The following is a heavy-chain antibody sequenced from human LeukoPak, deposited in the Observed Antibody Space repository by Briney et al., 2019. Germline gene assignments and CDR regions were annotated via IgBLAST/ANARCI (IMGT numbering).Heavy chain of an antibody. D-gene: IGHD6-19*01. Sequence: SQTLSLTCAISGDSVSSNSAAWNWIRQSPSRGLEWLGRTYYRSKWYNDYAVSVKSRITINPDTSKNQFSLQLNSVTPEDTAVYYCARGGYSSGWYGRSAFDIWGQGTMVTVSS. J-gene: IGHJ3*02. V-gene: IGHV6-1*01. CDR2: TYYRSKWYN. CDR3: ARGGYSSGWYGRSAFDI. CDR1: GDSVSSNSAA.